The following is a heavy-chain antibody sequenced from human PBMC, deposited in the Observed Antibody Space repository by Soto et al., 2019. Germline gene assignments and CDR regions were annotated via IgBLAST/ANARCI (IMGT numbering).Heavy chain of an antibody. J-gene: IGHJ4*02. V-gene: IGHV3-74*01. CDR2: INSDGSST. CDR1: GFTFSSDW. D-gene: IGHD5-18*01. CDR3: AREGYPERYFDF. Sequence: GGSLRLSCAASGFTFSSDWMHWVRQAPGKGLVWVSRINSDGSSTNYADSVKGRFTISRDNAKNTLYLQMNSLRAEDTAVYYCAREGYPERYFDFWGQGTLVTVSS.